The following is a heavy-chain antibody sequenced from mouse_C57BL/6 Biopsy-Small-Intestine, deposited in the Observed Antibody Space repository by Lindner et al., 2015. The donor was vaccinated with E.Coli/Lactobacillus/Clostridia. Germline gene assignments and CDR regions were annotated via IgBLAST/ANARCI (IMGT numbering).Heavy chain of an antibody. Sequence: VQLQESGPEVVKPGASVKISCKASGYTFTDYYMTWVKQSHGKSLDWIGDINPNNGGSNFNQNLEGKATLTVDKSSSTAYMELRSLTSEDSAVYYCTRGRASVNWGQGTLVTVSA. CDR2: INPNNGGS. J-gene: IGHJ3*01. CDR3: TRGRASVN. D-gene: IGHD6-1*01. V-gene: IGHV1-26*01. CDR1: GYTFTDYY.